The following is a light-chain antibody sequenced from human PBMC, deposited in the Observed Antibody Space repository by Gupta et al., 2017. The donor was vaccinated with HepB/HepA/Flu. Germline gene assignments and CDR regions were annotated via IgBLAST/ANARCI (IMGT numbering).Light chain of an antibody. Sequence: QSALTQPPSVSRPLGQSITISCTGTSSDIGTYDYVPWYRHNPNKAPKLIIYDINNRPSGVSDRFAGSKSGSTASLTISGLQAEDEADYYCDSFTRINSYVFGTGTKVTVL. CDR3: DSFTRINSYV. CDR1: SSDIGTYDY. J-gene: IGLJ1*01. CDR2: DIN. V-gene: IGLV2-14*03.